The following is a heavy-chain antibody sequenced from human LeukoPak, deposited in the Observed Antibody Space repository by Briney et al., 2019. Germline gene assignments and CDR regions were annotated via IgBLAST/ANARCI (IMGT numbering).Heavy chain of an antibody. J-gene: IGHJ5*02. V-gene: IGHV4-59*01. CDR3: ARGGRIITSFNWFDP. CDR2: VYYTGST. D-gene: IGHD2-2*01. CDR1: GGSISSFY. Sequence: SETLSLTRTVSDISGGSISSFYWSWLRQPPGKGLEWIGDVYYTGSTTYNPSLRSRVTISVDTSTYQFSLKLSSVTAADTAVYYCARGGRIITSFNWFDPWGQGTLVTVSS.